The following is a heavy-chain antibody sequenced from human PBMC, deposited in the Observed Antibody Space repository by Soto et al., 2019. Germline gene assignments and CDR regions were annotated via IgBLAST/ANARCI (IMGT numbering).Heavy chain of an antibody. CDR1: GYTFTSYG. D-gene: IGHD7-27*01. CDR2: ISAYNGNT. V-gene: IGHV1-18*01. Sequence: GASVKVSCKASGYTFTSYGISWVRQAPGQGLEWMGWISAYNGNTNYAQKLQGRVTMTTDTSTSTAYMELRSLRSDDTAVYYCARKRRQDPGDYYYYYGMDVWGQGTTVTVSS. J-gene: IGHJ6*02. CDR3: ARKRRQDPGDYYYYYGMDV.